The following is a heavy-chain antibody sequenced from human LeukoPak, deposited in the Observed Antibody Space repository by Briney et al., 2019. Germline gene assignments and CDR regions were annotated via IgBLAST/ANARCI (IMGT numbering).Heavy chain of an antibody. CDR3: AREGSLVSRFLEWLTHDAFDI. CDR2: IYTSGST. CDR1: GGSISSYY. D-gene: IGHD3-3*01. Sequence: SETLSLTCTVSGGSISSYYWSWIRQPAGKGLEWIGRIYTSGSTNYNPSLKSRVTMSVDTSKNQFSLKLSSVTAADTAVYYCAREGSLVSRFLEWLTHDAFDIWGQGTMVTVSS. J-gene: IGHJ3*02. V-gene: IGHV4-4*07.